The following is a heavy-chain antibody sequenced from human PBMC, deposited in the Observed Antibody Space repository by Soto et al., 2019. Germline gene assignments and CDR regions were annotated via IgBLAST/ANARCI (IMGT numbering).Heavy chain of an antibody. CDR1: GFTFSSYG. CDR3: ARDEPNRPYYGMDV. J-gene: IGHJ6*02. CDR2: IWYDGSNK. V-gene: IGHV3-33*01. Sequence: QVQLVESGGGVVQPGRSLRLSCAASGFTFSSYGMHWVRQAPGKGLEWVAVIWYDGSNKYYADSVKGRFTISRDNSENTLYLQMNSLRAEDTAVYYCARDEPNRPYYGMDVWGQGTTVTVSS.